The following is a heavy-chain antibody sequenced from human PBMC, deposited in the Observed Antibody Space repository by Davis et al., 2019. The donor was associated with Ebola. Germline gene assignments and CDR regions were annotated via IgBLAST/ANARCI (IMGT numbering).Heavy chain of an antibody. CDR1: GFTFSSYS. D-gene: IGHD3-3*01. J-gene: IGHJ6*04. Sequence: GESLKISCAASGFTFSSYSMYWVRQAPGKVLEWVSYISSSSSTIYYADSVKGRDNAKNSLYLQMNSLRDEDTAVYYCARDYDFWCGYLGNDGMDVWGKGTTVTVSS. CDR2: ISSSSSTI. V-gene: IGHV3-48*02. CDR3: ARDYDFWCGYLGNDGMDV.